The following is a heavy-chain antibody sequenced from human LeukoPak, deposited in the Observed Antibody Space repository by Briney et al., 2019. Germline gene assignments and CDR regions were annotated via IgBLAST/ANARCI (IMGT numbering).Heavy chain of an antibody. Sequence: GGSLRLSCAASGFTFSSYWMHWVRKAPGKGPVWVSRINSDGSSTSYADSVKGRFTISRDNAKNTLYLQMNSLRAEDTAVYYCARGETYYDTDYFDYWGQGTLVTVSS. J-gene: IGHJ4*02. CDR2: INSDGSST. CDR3: ARGETYYDTDYFDY. CDR1: GFTFSSYW. V-gene: IGHV3-74*01. D-gene: IGHD3-9*01.